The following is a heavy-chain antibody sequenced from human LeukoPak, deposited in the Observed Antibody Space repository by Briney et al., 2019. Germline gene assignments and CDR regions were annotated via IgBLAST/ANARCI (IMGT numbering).Heavy chain of an antibody. Sequence: GGSLRLSCAASGFTFSSYAMNWVRQVPGKGLEWVSSITSSSTYMFYADSVKGRFTISRDNAQNSLYLQINSLRAEDTAVYYCARDPYSGRYGDYYYYYMDVWGKGTTVTISS. V-gene: IGHV3-21*01. D-gene: IGHD1-26*01. J-gene: IGHJ6*03. CDR1: GFTFSSYA. CDR2: ITSSSTYM. CDR3: ARDPYSGRYGDYYYYYMDV.